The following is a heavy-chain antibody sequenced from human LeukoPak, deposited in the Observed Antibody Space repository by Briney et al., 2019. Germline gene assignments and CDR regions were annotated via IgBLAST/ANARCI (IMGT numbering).Heavy chain of an antibody. CDR1: GGTFSSYA. V-gene: IGHV1-69*05. J-gene: IGHJ4*02. Sequence: ASVKVSCKASGGTFSSYAISWVRQAPGQGLEWMGGIIPIFGTANYAQKFQGRVTITTDESTSTAYMELSSLRSEDTAVYYCACSKRYSSFFWGQGTLVTVSS. CDR2: IIPIFGTA. D-gene: IGHD6-13*01. CDR3: ACSKRYSSFF.